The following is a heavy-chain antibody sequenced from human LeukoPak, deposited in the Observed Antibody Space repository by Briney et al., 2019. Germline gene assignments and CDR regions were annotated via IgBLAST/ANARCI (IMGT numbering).Heavy chain of an antibody. D-gene: IGHD5-12*01. V-gene: IGHV3-30*04. J-gene: IGHJ4*02. Sequence: GGSLRLSCAASGFTFSSYAMHWVRQAPGKGLEWVAVISYDGSNKYYADSVKGRFTNSRDNSKNTLYLQMNSLRAEDTAVYYCARDGGYENTYYFDYWGQGTLVTVSS. CDR3: ARDGGYENTYYFDY. CDR1: GFTFSSYA. CDR2: ISYDGSNK.